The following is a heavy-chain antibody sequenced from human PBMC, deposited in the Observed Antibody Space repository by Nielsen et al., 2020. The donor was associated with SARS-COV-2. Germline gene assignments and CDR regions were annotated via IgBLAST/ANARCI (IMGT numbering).Heavy chain of an antibody. CDR3: AKDSGYDYTGNYYFEY. CDR2: ISYDGGNK. J-gene: IGHJ4*02. V-gene: IGHV3-30*18. Sequence: GESLKISCAASGFTFSGYGMHWVRQAPGKGLEWVAVISYDGGNKYYADSVKGRFTISRDNSKNTLYLQMNSLRGEDTAVYYCAKDSGYDYTGNYYFEYWGQGTLVTVSS. CDR1: GFTFSGYG. D-gene: IGHD5-12*01.